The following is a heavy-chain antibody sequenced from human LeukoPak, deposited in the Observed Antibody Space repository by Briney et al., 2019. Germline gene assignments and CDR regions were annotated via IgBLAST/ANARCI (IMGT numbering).Heavy chain of an antibody. CDR3: SRADYYGSGSPISLDV. CDR1: GFTFSDYY. J-gene: IGHJ6*04. V-gene: IGHV3-49*04. CDR2: IRSIAYGVTT. D-gene: IGHD3-10*01. Sequence: GGSLRLSCAASGFTFSDYYMSWVRQAPGKGLEWVGFIRSIAYGVTTEYAASVKGRFTISRDDSKRIAYLQMNSLKTEDTAVYYCSRADYYGSGSPISLDVWGKGTTVTVSS.